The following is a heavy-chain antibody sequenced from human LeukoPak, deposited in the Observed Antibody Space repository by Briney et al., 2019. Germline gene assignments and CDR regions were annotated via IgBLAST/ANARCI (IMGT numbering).Heavy chain of an antibody. V-gene: IGHV4-59*01. J-gene: IGHJ4*02. CDR3: AREQSSGYLYYFDY. D-gene: IGHD3-22*01. CDR2: IYYSGST. CDR1: GGSISSYY. Sequence: PETPSLTCTVSGGSISSYYWSWIWQPPGKGLEWIGYIYYSGSTNYNPSLKSRVTISVDTSKNQFSQKLSSVTAADTAVYYCAREQSSGYLYYFDYGGQATVATVSS.